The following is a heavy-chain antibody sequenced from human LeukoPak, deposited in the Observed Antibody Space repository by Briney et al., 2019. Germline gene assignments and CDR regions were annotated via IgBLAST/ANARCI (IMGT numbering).Heavy chain of an antibody. CDR2: ISSSGSTI. Sequence: PGGSLRLSCAASGFTFSSYEMNWVRQAPGKGLEWVSYISSSGSTIYYADPVKGRFTISRDNAKNSLYLQMNSLRAEDTAVYYCARDRETVTNLDYWGQGTLVTVSS. J-gene: IGHJ4*02. CDR1: GFTFSSYE. CDR3: ARDRETVTNLDY. D-gene: IGHD4-17*01. V-gene: IGHV3-48*03.